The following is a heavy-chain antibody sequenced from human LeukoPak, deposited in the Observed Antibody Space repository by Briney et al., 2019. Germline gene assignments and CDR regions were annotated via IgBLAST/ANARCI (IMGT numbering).Heavy chain of an antibody. J-gene: IGHJ4*02. CDR1: GFTFSSYG. CDR2: IRYDGSNK. Sequence: GGSLRLSCVASGFTFSSYGMHWVRQAPGKGLEWVAFIRYDGSNKYYADSVKGRFTISRDNSKNTLYLQMNSLRAEDTAVYYCAKDLPKSVAGFFDYWGQGTLVTVS. CDR3: AKDLPKSVAGFFDY. V-gene: IGHV3-30*02. D-gene: IGHD6-19*01.